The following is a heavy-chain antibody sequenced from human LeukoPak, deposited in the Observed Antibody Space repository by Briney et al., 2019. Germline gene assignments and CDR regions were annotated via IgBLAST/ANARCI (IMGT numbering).Heavy chain of an antibody. CDR3: ASGDGHGFDI. CDR1: GFTFTSYW. Sequence: GGSLRLSCAASGFTFTSYWMHWVRQVPGKGLVWVSRTTSDGSSTSYAGSVKGRFTISRDNAKNTLYLQMNSLRPEDTAVYYCASGDGHGFDIWGQGTMVTVSS. CDR2: TTSDGSST. V-gene: IGHV3-74*01. D-gene: IGHD5-24*01. J-gene: IGHJ3*02.